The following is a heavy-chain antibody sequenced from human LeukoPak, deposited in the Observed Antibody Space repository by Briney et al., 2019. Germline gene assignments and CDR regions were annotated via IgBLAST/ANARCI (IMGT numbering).Heavy chain of an antibody. D-gene: IGHD3-22*01. CDR3: ARVWSSGYTKDY. Sequence: PGGSLRLSRAASGSTFSSYSIDWVRQAPGKGLEWLSYISSSSSTIYYADSVKGRFTISRDNAKNSVYLQMNSLRAEDTAVYYCARVWSSGYTKDYWGQGTLVTVSS. V-gene: IGHV3-48*04. CDR2: ISSSSSTI. J-gene: IGHJ4*02. CDR1: GSTFSSYS.